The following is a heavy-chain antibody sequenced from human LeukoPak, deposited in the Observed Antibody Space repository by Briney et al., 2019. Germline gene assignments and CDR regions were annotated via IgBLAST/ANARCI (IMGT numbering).Heavy chain of an antibody. D-gene: IGHD6-19*01. CDR3: AKDEGSGWYKGGY. J-gene: IGHJ4*02. CDR2: ISGSGGST. V-gene: IGHV3-23*01. Sequence: TGGSLRLSCAASGFTFSSFAMSWVRQAPGKGLEWVSAISGSGGSTYYADSVKGRFTISRDNSKNTLYLQMNSLRAEDTAVYYCAKDEGSGWYKGGYWGQGTLVTVSS. CDR1: GFTFSSFA.